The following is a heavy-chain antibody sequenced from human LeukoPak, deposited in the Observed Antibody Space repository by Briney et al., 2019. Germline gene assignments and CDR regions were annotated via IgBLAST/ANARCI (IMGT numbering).Heavy chain of an antibody. V-gene: IGHV3-23*01. CDR2: ISGSGGST. CDR3: AKDPDYYDSSGNDY. CDR1: GFTFSSYG. D-gene: IGHD3-22*01. J-gene: IGHJ4*02. Sequence: GGSLRLSCVASGFTFSSYGMSWVRQAPGKGLEWVSAISGSGGSTYYADSVKGRFTISRDNSKNTLYLQMNSLRAEDTAVYYCAKDPDYYDSSGNDYWGQGTLVTVSS.